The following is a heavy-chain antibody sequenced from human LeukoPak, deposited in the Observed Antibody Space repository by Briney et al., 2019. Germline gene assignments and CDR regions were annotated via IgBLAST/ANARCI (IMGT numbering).Heavy chain of an antibody. Sequence: GGSLRLSCAASGFTFSSYGMNWVRQAPGKGLEWVSSISSSSSYIYYADSVKGRFTISRDNAKNSLYLQMNSLRAEDTAVYYCARKSCSSTSCYYYFDYWGQGTLVTVSS. D-gene: IGHD2-2*01. CDR3: ARKSCSSTSCYYYFDY. CDR2: ISSSSSYI. J-gene: IGHJ4*02. V-gene: IGHV3-21*01. CDR1: GFTFSSYG.